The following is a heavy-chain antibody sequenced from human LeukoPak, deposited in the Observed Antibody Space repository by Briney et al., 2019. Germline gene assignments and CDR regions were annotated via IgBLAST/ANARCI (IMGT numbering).Heavy chain of an antibody. CDR2: IYYSGST. V-gene: IGHV4-31*03. D-gene: IGHD3-10*01. CDR1: GGSISSGGYY. J-gene: IGHJ1*01. CDR3: ARGRYGSGRHNQYFQH. Sequence: PSETLSLTCTVSGGSISSGGYYWSWIRQHPGKGLEWIGYIYYSGSTYYNPSLKSRVTISVDTSKNQFSLKLSSVTAADTAVYYCARGRYGSGRHNQYFQHWGQGTLVTVSS.